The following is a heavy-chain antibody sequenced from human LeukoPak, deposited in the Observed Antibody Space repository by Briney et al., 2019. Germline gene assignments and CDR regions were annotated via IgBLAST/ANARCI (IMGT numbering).Heavy chain of an antibody. V-gene: IGHV3-48*03. D-gene: IGHD2-2*01. J-gene: IGHJ4*02. CDR1: GFTSSIYE. CDR2: ISSSGSTI. CDR3: AVYCSSTSCYHY. Sequence: GGPLRPSCAASGFTSSIYEMNWARRAPGKGLEWVSYISSSGSTIYYADSVKGRFTISRDNAKNSLYLQMNSLRAEGTAVYYCAVYCSSTSCYHYWGQGTLVTVSS.